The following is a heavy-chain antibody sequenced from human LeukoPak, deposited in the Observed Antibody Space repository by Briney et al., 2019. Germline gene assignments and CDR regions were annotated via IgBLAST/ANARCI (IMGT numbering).Heavy chain of an antibody. CDR1: GLTFSSYS. Sequence: GGSLRLSCAASGLTFSSYSMNWVRQAPGKGLEWVSSISSSSSYIYYADSVKGRFTTSRDNAKNSLYLQMNSLRAEDTAVYYCATAGLEYSSSDDAFDIWGQGTMVTVSS. J-gene: IGHJ3*02. D-gene: IGHD6-6*01. CDR2: ISSSSSYI. CDR3: ATAGLEYSSSDDAFDI. V-gene: IGHV3-21*01.